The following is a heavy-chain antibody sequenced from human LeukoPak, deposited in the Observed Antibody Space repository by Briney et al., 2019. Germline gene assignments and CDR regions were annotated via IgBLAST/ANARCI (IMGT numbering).Heavy chain of an antibody. CDR2: IYSGGST. CDR1: GFTVSSNY. D-gene: IGHD6-13*01. V-gene: IGHV3-53*01. CDR3: ARFSVAAAPFYYYYGMDV. J-gene: IGHJ6*02. Sequence: PGGSLGLSCAASGFTVSSNYMSWVRQAPGKGLEWVSVIYSGGSTYYADSVKGRFTISRDNSKNTLYLQMNSLRAEDTAVYYCARFSVAAAPFYYYYGMDVWGQGTTVTVSS.